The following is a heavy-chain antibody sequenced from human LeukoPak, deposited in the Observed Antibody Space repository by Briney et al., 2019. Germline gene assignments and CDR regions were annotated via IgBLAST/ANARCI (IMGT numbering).Heavy chain of an antibody. CDR2: IYSGGST. CDR3: ASRDGYNYN. V-gene: IGHV3-53*01. Sequence: GGSLRLSCAASGFTFSHFWMSWVRQAPGKGLEWVSVIYSGGSTYYADSVKGRFTISRDDSKNTLYLQMNSLRAEDTAVYYCASRDGYNYNWGQGTLVIVSS. J-gene: IGHJ4*02. CDR1: GFTFSHFW. D-gene: IGHD5-24*01.